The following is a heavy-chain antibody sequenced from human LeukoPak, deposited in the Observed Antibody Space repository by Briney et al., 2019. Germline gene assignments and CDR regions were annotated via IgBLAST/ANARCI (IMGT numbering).Heavy chain of an antibody. CDR1: GGSISSYY. CDR3: ARLKSDIHYDSSGYSPIVRYSYYMDV. D-gene: IGHD3-22*01. Sequence: PSETLSLTCTVSGGSISSYYWSWIRQPPGKGLEWIGYIYYSGSTNYNPSLKSRVTISVDTSKNQFSLQLNSVTPEDTAVYYCARLKSDIHYDSSGYSPIVRYSYYMDVWGKGTTVTVSS. CDR2: IYYSGST. J-gene: IGHJ6*03. V-gene: IGHV4-59*12.